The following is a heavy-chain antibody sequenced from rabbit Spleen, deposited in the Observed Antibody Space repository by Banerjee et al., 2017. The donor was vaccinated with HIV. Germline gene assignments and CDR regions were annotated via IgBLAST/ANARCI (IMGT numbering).Heavy chain of an antibody. J-gene: IGHJ3*01. V-gene: IGHV1S45*01. Sequence: QEQLVESGGDLVKPGASLTLTCTGSGFSFSSSDYMCWVRQAPGKGLEWISCIAGSSSGFTYSATWAKGRFTISKTSSTTVTLQMTSLTVADTATYFCARDLDDVIGWNFGWWGQGTLVTVS. CDR2: IAGSSSGFT. D-gene: IGHD4-1*01. CDR1: GFSFSSSDY. CDR3: ARDLDDVIGWNFGW.